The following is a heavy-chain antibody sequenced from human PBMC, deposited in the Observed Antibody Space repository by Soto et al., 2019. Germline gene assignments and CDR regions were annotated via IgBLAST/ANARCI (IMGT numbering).Heavy chain of an antibody. V-gene: IGHV1-2*02. J-gene: IGHJ4*02. D-gene: IGHD1-1*01. CDR3: GRGRSGERVVFY. CDR2: IGPNKGDT. CDR1: GYTFTGHY. Sequence: QVQLVQSGAEVKKSGASVKVSCKASGYTFTGHYIHWVRQAPGQGPEWVGEIGPNKGDTKYAQKFQGRVTMTRDTSISTVYMELSNLSPDDTAVYYCGRGRSGERVVFYWGQGTLVTVYS.